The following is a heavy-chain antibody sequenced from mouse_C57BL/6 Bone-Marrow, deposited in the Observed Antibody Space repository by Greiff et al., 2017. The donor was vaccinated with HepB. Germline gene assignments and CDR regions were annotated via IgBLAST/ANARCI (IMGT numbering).Heavy chain of an antibody. Sequence: EVKLVESGEGLVKPGGSLKLSCAASGFTFSSYAMSWVRQTPEKRLEWVAYISSGGDYIYYADTVKGRFTISRDNARNTLYLQMSSLKSEDTAMYYCTRGGLLSYAMDYWGQGTSVTVSS. V-gene: IGHV5-9-1*02. CDR1: GFTFSSYA. J-gene: IGHJ4*01. CDR2: ISSGGDYI. CDR3: TRGGLLSYAMDY. D-gene: IGHD3-1*01.